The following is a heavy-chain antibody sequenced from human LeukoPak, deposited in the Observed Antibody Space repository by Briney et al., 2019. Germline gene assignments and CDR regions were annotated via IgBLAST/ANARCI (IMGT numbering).Heavy chain of an antibody. V-gene: IGHV1-46*01. CDR3: ASVYKHGMDV. J-gene: IGHJ6*02. CDR1: EYTLTSYY. D-gene: IGHD5-24*01. CDR2: IKPSGGT. Sequence: ASVKVSCMASEYTLTSYYLHWVRQAPGQGLEWMAIIKPSGGTSHAQKFQGRVTMTRDTSASTVYMELSSLRSEDTAVYYCASVYKHGMDVWGQGTTVTVSS.